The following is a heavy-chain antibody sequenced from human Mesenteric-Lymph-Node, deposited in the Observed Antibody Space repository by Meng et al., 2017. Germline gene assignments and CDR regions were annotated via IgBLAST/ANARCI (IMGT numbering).Heavy chain of an antibody. D-gene: IGHD3-10*01. CDR3: AVYGSGSRWDYGMDV. CDR2: INPNSGGT. J-gene: IGHJ6*02. V-gene: IGHV1-2*02. CDR1: GNTFIDYY. Sequence: ASVKVSCKTSGNTFIDYYVSWVRQAPGQGLEWMGWINPNSGGTNYAQKLQGRVTMTTDTSTSTAYMELRSLRSDDTAVYYCAVYGSGSRWDYGMDVWGQGTTVTVSS.